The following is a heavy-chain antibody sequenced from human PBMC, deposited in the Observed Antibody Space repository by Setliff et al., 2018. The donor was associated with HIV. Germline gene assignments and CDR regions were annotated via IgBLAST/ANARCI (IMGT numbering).Heavy chain of an antibody. D-gene: IGHD2-21*01. CDR1: GTTFSTYL. J-gene: IGHJ4*02. CDR3: ARDHQTMLWLDY. Sequence: ASVKVSCKASGTTFSTYLFTWVRQAPGQGFEWMGGIIPILGTEKYAQKFHGRVTLTADTSTNTAYMELRSLTSEDTAVYYCARDHQTMLWLDYWGQGTLVTVSS. V-gene: IGHV1-69*10. CDR2: IIPILGTE.